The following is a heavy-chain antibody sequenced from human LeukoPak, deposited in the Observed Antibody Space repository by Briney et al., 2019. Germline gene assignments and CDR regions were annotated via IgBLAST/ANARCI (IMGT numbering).Heavy chain of an antibody. CDR2: ISSGGSTI. D-gene: IGHD3-10*01. J-gene: IGHJ4*02. Sequence: GGSLRLSCADPGFTFSSYQINWVRQAPGKGLEWVSYISSGGSTIYYAHSVKGRFTISRDNAKNSLYLQMNSLRPEDTAVYYCARGEGLDTSSTDYWGRGTLVTVSS. CDR1: GFTFSSYQ. V-gene: IGHV3-48*03. CDR3: ARGEGLDTSSTDY.